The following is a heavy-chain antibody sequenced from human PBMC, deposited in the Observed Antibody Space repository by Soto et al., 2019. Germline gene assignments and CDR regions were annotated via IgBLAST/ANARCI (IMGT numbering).Heavy chain of an antibody. CDR1: GFTFSSYA. CDR2: ISGSGGST. V-gene: IGHV3-23*01. Sequence: EVQLLESGGGLVQPGGSLSLSCAASGFTFSSYAMCWVRQAPGKGLEWVSAISGSGGSTYYADSVQGRFTISRDNSKNALYLQMNSLRAEDTAVYYCAKDLVQWVPAEYFQHCGPGTLVTVSA. D-gene: IGHD6-19*01. CDR3: AKDLVQWVPAEYFQH. J-gene: IGHJ1*01.